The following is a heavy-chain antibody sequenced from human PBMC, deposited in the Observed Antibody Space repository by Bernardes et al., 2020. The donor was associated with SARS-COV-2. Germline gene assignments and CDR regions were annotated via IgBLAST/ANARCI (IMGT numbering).Heavy chain of an antibody. Sequence: SETLSLTCTVSGGSISSSSYYRGWIRQPPGKGLEWIGSIYYSGSTYYNPSLQSRVTISVDTSKNQFSLKLSSVTAADTAVYYCARHIMASITILGVVRAGNWFDPWGQGTLVRVSS. V-gene: IGHV4-39*01. J-gene: IGHJ5*02. CDR2: IYYSGST. CDR1: GGSISSSSYY. CDR3: ARHIMASITILGVVRAGNWFDP. D-gene: IGHD3-3*01.